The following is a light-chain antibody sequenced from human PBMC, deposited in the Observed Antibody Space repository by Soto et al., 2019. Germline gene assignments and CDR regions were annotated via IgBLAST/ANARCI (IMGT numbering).Light chain of an antibody. J-gene: IGKJ3*01. V-gene: IGKV1-39*01. CDR3: QQSYSTPRA. CDR1: QSISRY. CDR2: ASS. Sequence: DMQMTQSPSSLSAFVGDRVTSAYRARQSISRYLNWYQQKPGEAAKLLIYASSNLQSGVPSSFSGSGSGTDFTSTISSLQPEYCATYYFQQSYSTPRASGPGTKVDSK.